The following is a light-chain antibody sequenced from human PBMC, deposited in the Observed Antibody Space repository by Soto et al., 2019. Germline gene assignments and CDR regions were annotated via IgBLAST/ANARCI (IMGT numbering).Light chain of an antibody. CDR1: QIISQS. V-gene: IGKV3-20*01. CDR3: QQYGGSPRT. Sequence: EGVLTQSPGTLSLSPGERSTLSCRASQIISQSLAWYQQRPGQSPRLLIYDASRRATGIPDRFTGSGFGTDFTLTISRLAPEDLAVYYCQQYGGSPRTFGQGTKVDI. J-gene: IGKJ1*01. CDR2: DAS.